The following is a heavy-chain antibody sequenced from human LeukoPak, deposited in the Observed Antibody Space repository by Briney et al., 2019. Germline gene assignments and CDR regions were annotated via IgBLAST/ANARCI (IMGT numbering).Heavy chain of an antibody. Sequence: NASETLSLTCAVSGGSISSSNWWSWVRQPPGKGLEWIGEIYHSGSTNYNPSLKSRVTISVDKSKNQFSLKLSSVTAADTAVYYCARSVSSIADRYNWFDPWGQGTLVTVSS. J-gene: IGHJ5*02. CDR3: ARSVSSIADRYNWFDP. V-gene: IGHV4-4*02. D-gene: IGHD6-6*01. CDR1: GGSISSSNW. CDR2: IYHSGST.